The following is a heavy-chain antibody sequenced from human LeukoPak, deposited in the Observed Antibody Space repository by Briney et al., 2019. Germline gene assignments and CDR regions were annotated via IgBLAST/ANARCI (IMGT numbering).Heavy chain of an antibody. CDR2: IYTSGST. CDR3: ARVRRGYYDSSGYEDAFDI. D-gene: IGHD3-22*01. Sequence: SQTLSLTCTVSGGSISSGSYYWSWIRQPAGKGLEWIGRIYTSGSTNYNPSLKSRVTTSVDTSKNQFSLKLSSVTAADTAVYYCARVRRGYYDSSGYEDAFDIWGQGTMVTVSS. V-gene: IGHV4-61*02. CDR1: GGSISSGSYY. J-gene: IGHJ3*02.